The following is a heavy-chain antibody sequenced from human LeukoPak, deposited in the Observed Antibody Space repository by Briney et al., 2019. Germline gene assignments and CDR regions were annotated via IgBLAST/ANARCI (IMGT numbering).Heavy chain of an antibody. D-gene: IGHD3-16*02. J-gene: IGHJ4*02. CDR3: ARRVWGTNRYTDC. CDR1: GFTVSTNY. Sequence: PGGSLRLSCAASGFTVSTNYMSWVRQAPGKGLEWVSIIYAGGNTYYADSVKGRFNISRDNSKNTLYLQMNSLRAEDTAVYYCARRVWGTNRYTDCWGQGTLVTVSS. CDR2: IYAGGNT. V-gene: IGHV3-53*01.